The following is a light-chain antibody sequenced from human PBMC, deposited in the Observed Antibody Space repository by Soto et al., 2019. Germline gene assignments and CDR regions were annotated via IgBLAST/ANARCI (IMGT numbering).Light chain of an antibody. CDR2: GAS. J-gene: IGKJ4*01. CDR3: QQSSTTPLT. CDR1: ETISHY. V-gene: IGKV1-39*01. Sequence: IHMTQSPSSLSASVGDRVTLTCRASETISHYLNWYRQKPGKAPELLIYGASKLQSGVPSRFSASGSGTAFTLTIASLQPEDFATYYCQQSSTTPLTFGGGTRVEVK.